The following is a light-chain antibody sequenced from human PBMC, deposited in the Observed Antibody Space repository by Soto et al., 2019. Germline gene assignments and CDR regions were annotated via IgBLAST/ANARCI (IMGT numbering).Light chain of an antibody. V-gene: IGKV3-15*01. CDR1: HSVNSH. CDR3: QQYKNWPL. CDR2: GAS. Sequence: MTQSPATLSVSPGERVTLSCRTSHSVNSHVAWYQQKPGQAPSLLLYGASTRATGIPVRFIGSGFGTDFPLTISSLQSEDSAVDYCQQYKNWPLFGQGTRLEI. J-gene: IGKJ5*01.